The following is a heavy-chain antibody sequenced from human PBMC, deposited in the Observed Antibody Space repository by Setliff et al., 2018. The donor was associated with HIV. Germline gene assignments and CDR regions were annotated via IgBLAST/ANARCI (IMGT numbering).Heavy chain of an antibody. CDR2: IYPGDLRT. D-gene: IGHD3-10*01. Sequence: GESLKISCKTSEYTFNTHWIGWVRRVPGKGLEWMGVIYPGDLRTRYNPSFQGQVSMSADKSINTAYLQWSSLKASDTAVYYCARSMGFKATTRLDFWGPGTLVTVSS. CDR3: ARSMGFKATTRLDF. V-gene: IGHV5-51*01. J-gene: IGHJ4*02. CDR1: EYTFNTHW.